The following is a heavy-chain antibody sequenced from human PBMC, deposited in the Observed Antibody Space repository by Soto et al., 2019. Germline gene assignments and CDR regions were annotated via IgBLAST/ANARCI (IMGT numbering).Heavy chain of an antibody. D-gene: IGHD5-12*01. J-gene: IGHJ4*02. CDR2: LNVGGDRT. CDR1: GFTFSTNS. V-gene: IGHV3-23*01. Sequence: XGSLILSCSAFGFTFSTNSMAWVRQTPGKGLEWVSGLNVGGDRTFYLESVKGRFTISSDTSKNVVYLQMNSLRADDTAVYFCAKWDGYGDYWGQGTLVTVSS. CDR3: AKWDGYGDY.